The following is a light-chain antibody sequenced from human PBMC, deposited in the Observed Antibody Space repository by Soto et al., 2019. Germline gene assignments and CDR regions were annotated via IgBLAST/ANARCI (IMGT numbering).Light chain of an antibody. CDR3: QQYENLPT. Sequence: DIHMTQSPSSLSASVGYRFTITCRASQSISSYLNWYQQKPGRAPKLLIYDASNLEAGVPSRLRGSGSGTDFTFTISRLQPEDIATYYCQQYENLPTFGQGTRLEIK. V-gene: IGKV1-33*01. CDR1: QSISSY. CDR2: DAS. J-gene: IGKJ5*01.